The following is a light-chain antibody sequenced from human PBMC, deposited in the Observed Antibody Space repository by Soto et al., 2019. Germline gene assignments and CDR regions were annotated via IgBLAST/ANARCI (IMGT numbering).Light chain of an antibody. J-gene: IGKJ4*01. V-gene: IGKV3-20*01. CDR1: QSVSSSY. CDR3: QQYGSSPS. CDR2: GAS. Sequence: VLTHSPGTLYLSPVERATLSCRASQSVSSSYLAWYQQKPGQAPRLLIYGASSRATGIPDRFCGSRSGTDFTVTMSRQECEAFAVYYCQQYGSSPSFGGGTKVDIK.